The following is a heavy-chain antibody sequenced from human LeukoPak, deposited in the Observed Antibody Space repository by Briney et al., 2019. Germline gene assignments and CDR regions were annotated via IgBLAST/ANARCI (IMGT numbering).Heavy chain of an antibody. Sequence: GASVKVSCKASGYRFTADYMQWVGQAPGQGLEWMGRINPNTGDTKFAEKFQGRVTMTRDTSLSTAYMEVSSLRSDDTAVYYCARVQGGITSTAFDVWGQGTMVIVSS. V-gene: IGHV1-2*06. CDR1: GYRFTADY. J-gene: IGHJ3*01. D-gene: IGHD3-3*01. CDR3: ARVQGGITSTAFDV. CDR2: INPNTGDT.